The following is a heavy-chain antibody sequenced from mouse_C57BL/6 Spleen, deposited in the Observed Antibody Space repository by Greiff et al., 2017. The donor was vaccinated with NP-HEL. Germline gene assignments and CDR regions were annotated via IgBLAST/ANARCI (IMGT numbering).Heavy chain of an antibody. J-gene: IGHJ3*01. V-gene: IGHV5-9*01. D-gene: IGHD2-3*01. CDR2: ISGGGGNT. CDR3: ASLRWLLLWFAY. Sequence: EVKLMESGGGLVKPGGSLKLSCAASGFTFSSYTMSWVRQTPEKRLEWVATISGGGGNTYYLDSVKGRFTISRDNAKNTLYLQMSSLRSEDTALYYCASLRWLLLWFAYWGQGTLVTVSA. CDR1: GFTFSSYT.